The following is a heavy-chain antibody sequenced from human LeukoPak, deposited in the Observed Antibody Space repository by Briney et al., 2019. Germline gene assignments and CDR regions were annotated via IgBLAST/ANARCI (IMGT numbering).Heavy chain of an antibody. V-gene: IGHV4-59*08. J-gene: IGHJ4*02. D-gene: IGHD1-26*01. CDR3: ARQGWELLRPYFDY. CDR2: IYYSGST. Sequence: KPSETLSLTCTVSGGSITSSYWSWIRQPPGKGLEWIGYIYYSGSTNYNPSLKSRVTISVDTSKNQFSLKLSSVTAADTAVYYCARQGWELLRPYFDYWGQGTLVTVSS. CDR1: GGSITSSY.